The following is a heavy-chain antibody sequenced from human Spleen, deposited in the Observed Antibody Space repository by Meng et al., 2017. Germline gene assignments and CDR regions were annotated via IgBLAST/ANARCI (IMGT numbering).Heavy chain of an antibody. J-gene: IGHJ4*02. D-gene: IGHD3/OR15-3a*01. CDR1: GLIFSDAW. V-gene: IGHV3-15*01. CDR2: IKSRGSGGTI. Sequence: GGSLRLSCAVSGLIFSDAWLNWVRQAPGKGLEWVGRIKSRGSGGTIDYAAPVKGRFTISRDDSKNMMYLQMNSLKIEDTAVYFCTHSETFFGHYGSWGQGTLVTVSS. CDR3: THSETFFGHYGS.